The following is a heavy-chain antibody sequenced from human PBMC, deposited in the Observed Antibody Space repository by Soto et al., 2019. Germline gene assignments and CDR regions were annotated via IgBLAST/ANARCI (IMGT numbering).Heavy chain of an antibody. CDR3: ARDPVDIVVVPAAYNWFDP. V-gene: IGHV1-69*04. J-gene: IGHJ5*02. Sequence: GASVKVSCKASGGTFSSYTISWVRQAPGQGLEWMGRIIPILGIANYAQKFQGRVTITADKSTSTAYMELSSLRSEDTAVYYCARDPVDIVVVPAAYNWFDPWGQGTLVTVSS. CDR2: IIPILGIA. D-gene: IGHD2-2*03. CDR1: GGTFSSYT.